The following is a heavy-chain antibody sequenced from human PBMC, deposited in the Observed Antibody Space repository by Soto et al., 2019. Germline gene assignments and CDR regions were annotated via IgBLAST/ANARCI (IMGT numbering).Heavy chain of an antibody. J-gene: IGHJ1*01. CDR3: AMDYGDRPEYFKH. Sequence: QVQLVQSGPDLKRPGASMKVSCKASGYTFTSCDISWVRQAPGQGLEWMAWISPLKGRTQYSQKAQGRVTLSTDTSSNTAYMEMTTLRVDDTAVYYCAMDYGDRPEYFKHWGQGTLVTVS. CDR1: GYTFTSCD. CDR2: ISPLKGRT. V-gene: IGHV1-18*04. D-gene: IGHD4-17*01.